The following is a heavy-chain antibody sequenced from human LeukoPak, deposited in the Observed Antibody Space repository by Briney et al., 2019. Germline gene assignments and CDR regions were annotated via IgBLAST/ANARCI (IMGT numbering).Heavy chain of an antibody. CDR2: INHSGST. CDR3: ARVRDTYYYDSSGQQFDY. CDR1: GGSFSGYY. J-gene: IGHJ4*02. D-gene: IGHD3-22*01. V-gene: IGHV4-34*01. Sequence: SETLSLTCAVYGGSFSGYYWSWIRQPAGKGLEWIGEINHSGSTNYNPSLKGRVTISVDTSKNQFSLKLSSVTAADTAVYYCARVRDTYYYDSSGQQFDYWGQGTLVTVSS.